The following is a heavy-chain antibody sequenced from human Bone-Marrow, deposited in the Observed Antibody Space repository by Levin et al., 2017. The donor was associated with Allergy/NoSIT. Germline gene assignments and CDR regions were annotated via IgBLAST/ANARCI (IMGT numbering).Heavy chain of an antibody. CDR1: GVTVCNNY. V-gene: IGHV3-66*01. J-gene: IGHJ4*02. Sequence: QSGGSLRLSFSSSGVTVCNNYMRWVRQAPGKGLAWVSLIYSNGDTAYADSVKGRFTISRDSSKNTLYLQMHSLRVEDTAVYYCARDPPGQFWGQGTLVTVSS. CDR3: ARDPPGQF. D-gene: IGHD2-2*01. CDR2: IYSNGDT.